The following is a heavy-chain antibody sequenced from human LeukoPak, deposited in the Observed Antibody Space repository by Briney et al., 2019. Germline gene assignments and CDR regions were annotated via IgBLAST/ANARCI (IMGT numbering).Heavy chain of an antibody. Sequence: SETLSLTCTVSGGSISSGGYYWSWIRQHPGKGLEWIGYIYYSGSTYYNPSLKSRVTISVDTSKNQFSLKLSSVTAADTAVYYCARALPGGIAAGRIDYWGQGTLVTVSS. CDR1: GGSISSGGYY. CDR2: IYYSGST. D-gene: IGHD6-13*01. J-gene: IGHJ4*02. CDR3: ARALPGGIAAGRIDY. V-gene: IGHV4-31*03.